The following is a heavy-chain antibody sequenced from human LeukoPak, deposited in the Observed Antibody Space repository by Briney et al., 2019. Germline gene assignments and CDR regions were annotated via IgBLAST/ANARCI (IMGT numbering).Heavy chain of an antibody. J-gene: IGHJ6*02. Sequence: SETLSLTCTVSGGSISNYYWSWIRQPPGKGLEWIGYIYYSGSTNYNPSLKSRVTISVDTSKNQFSLELSSVTAADTAVYYCAIQTSALYYAMDVWGRGTTVTVSS. V-gene: IGHV4-59*01. CDR2: IYYSGST. CDR3: AIQTSALYYAMDV. CDR1: GGSISNYY.